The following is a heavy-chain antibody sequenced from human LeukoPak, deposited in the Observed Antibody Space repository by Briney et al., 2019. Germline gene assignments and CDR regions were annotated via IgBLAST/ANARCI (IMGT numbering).Heavy chain of an antibody. CDR2: IIPIFGTP. V-gene: IGHV1-69*06. D-gene: IGHD1-26*01. Sequence: GSSVKVSCKASGGTFCSYAISWVRQAPGQGLEWMGGIIPIFGTPNYAQKFQGRVTIIADKSTSTAYMELSSLRSEDTAVYYCARDLVGAIDAFDMWGQGTMVTVSA. CDR1: GGTFCSYA. CDR3: ARDLVGAIDAFDM. J-gene: IGHJ3*02.